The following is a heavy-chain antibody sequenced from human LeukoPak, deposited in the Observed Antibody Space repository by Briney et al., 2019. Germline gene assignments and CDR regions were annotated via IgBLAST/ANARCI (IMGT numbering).Heavy chain of an antibody. V-gene: IGHV3-30-3*01. CDR1: GFTFSSYA. Sequence: GGSLRLSCAASGFTFSSYAMHWVRQAPGKGLEWVAVISYDGSNKYYADSVKGRFTISRDNSKNTLYLQMNSLRAEDTAVYYCAESGYSYGLDDWGQGTLVTVSS. J-gene: IGHJ4*02. CDR2: ISYDGSNK. D-gene: IGHD5-18*01. CDR3: AESGYSYGLDD.